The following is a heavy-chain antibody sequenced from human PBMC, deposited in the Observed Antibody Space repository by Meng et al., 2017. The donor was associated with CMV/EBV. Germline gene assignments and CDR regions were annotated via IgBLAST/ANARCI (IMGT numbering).Heavy chain of an antibody. CDR1: GGTFSSYT. Sequence: SVKVSCKASGGTFSSYTISRVRQAPGQGLEWMGRIIPILGIANYAQKFQGRVTITADKSTSTAYMELSSLRSEDTAVYYCARAREMATYYYYYGMDVWGQGTTVTVSS. CDR2: IIPILGIA. CDR3: ARAREMATYYYYYGMDV. V-gene: IGHV1-69*02. J-gene: IGHJ6*02. D-gene: IGHD5-24*01.